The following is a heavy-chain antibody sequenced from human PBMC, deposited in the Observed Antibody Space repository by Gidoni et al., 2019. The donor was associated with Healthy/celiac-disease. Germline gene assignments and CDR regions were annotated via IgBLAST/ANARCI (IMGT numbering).Heavy chain of an antibody. CDR3: AKAVLGIFGVAIAQYFDY. D-gene: IGHD3-3*01. J-gene: IGHJ4*02. V-gene: IGHV3-23*01. CDR1: GLTFSSYA. CDR2: ISGSGGST. Sequence: EVQLLESGGGLVQPGGSLRLSCAASGLTFSSYAMSWVRQAPGKGLEWVSAISGSGGSTYYADSVKGRFTISRENSKNTLYLQMNSLRAEDTAVYYCAKAVLGIFGVAIAQYFDYWGQGTLVTVSS.